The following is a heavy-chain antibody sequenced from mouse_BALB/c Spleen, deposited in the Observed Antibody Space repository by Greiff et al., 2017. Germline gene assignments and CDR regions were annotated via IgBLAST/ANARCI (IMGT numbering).Heavy chain of an antibody. D-gene: IGHD1-1*01. V-gene: IGHV1-55*01. CDR3: ARYYGRAMDY. CDR1: GYNFTSYW. J-gene: IGHJ4*01. Sequence: VQLQQPGAELVKPGTSVKLSCKASGYNFTSYWINWVKLRPGQGLEWIGDIYPGSGSTNYNEKFKSKATLTVDTSSSTAYMQLSSLASEDSALYYCARYYGRAMDYWGQGTSVTVSS. CDR2: IYPGSGST.